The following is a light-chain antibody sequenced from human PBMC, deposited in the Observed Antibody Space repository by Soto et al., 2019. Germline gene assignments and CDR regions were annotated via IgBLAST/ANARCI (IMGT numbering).Light chain of an antibody. J-gene: IGLJ2*01. CDR2: QVT. Sequence: QSALTQRASVSGSPGQPITISCTGTSSDVGNYNYVSWDQETPGRAPRLIIYQVTNRPSGVSTRFSGSKSGNTASLTISGLQADAEADYYCPSFSSGSSYVIFGGGPQLTVL. CDR1: SSDVGNYNY. V-gene: IGLV2-14*01. CDR3: PSFSSGSSYVI.